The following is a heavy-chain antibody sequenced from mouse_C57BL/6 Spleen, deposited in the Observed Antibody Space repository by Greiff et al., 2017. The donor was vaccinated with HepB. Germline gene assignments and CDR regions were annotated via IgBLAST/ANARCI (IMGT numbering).Heavy chain of an antibody. Sequence: EVKLVESGAELVRPGASVKLSCTASGFNIKDDYMHWVKQRPEQGLEWIGWIDPENGDTEYASKFQGKATITADTSSNTAYLQLSSLTSEDAAVYYCTTGRLGGDYWGQGTTLTVSS. CDR3: TTGRLGGDY. J-gene: IGHJ2*01. V-gene: IGHV14-4*01. D-gene: IGHD2-4*01. CDR1: GFNIKDDY. CDR2: IDPENGDT.